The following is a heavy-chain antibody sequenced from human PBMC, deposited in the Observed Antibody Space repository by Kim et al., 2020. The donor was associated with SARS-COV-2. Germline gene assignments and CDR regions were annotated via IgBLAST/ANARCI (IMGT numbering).Heavy chain of an antibody. CDR3: ARDGSRCSSTSCYDSYYYYGMDV. D-gene: IGHD2-2*01. CDR2: INAGNGNT. V-gene: IGHV1-3*01. Sequence: ASVKVSCKASGYTFTSYAMHWVRQAPGQRLEWMGWINAGNGNTKYSQKFQGRVTITRDTSASTAYMELSSLRSEDTAVYYCARDGSRCSSTSCYDSYYYYGMDVWGPGTTVTVSS. CDR1: GYTFTSYA. J-gene: IGHJ6*02.